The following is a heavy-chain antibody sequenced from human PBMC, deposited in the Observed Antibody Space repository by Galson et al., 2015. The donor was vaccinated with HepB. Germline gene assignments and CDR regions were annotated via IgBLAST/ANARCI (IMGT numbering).Heavy chain of an antibody. CDR2: ISAYNGNT. CDR1: GYTFTSYG. CDR3: ARDGRRGFVVVPAADFYYYYYMDV. J-gene: IGHJ6*03. D-gene: IGHD2-2*01. V-gene: IGHV1-18*01. Sequence: SVKVSCKASGYTFTSYGISWVRQAPGQGLEWMGWISAYNGNTNYAQKLQGRVTMTTDTSTSTAYMELRSLRSVDTAVYYCARDGRRGFVVVPAADFYYYYYMDVWGKGTTVTVSS.